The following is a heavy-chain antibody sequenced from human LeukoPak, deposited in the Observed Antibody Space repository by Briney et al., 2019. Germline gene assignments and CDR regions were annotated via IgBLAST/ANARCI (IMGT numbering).Heavy chain of an antibody. CDR2: IGARGTNT. CDR1: GFTFTNYA. Sequence: GGSLRLSCVGSGFTFTNYAMIWVRQAPRKGLEWVSAIGARGTNTFYADSVKGRFTISRDNSKNTLYLQMNNLRAEDTAVYYCAKGQAYDFWSGYQRSPIDYWGQGTLVTVSS. V-gene: IGHV3-23*01. CDR3: AKGQAYDFWSGYQRSPIDY. J-gene: IGHJ4*02. D-gene: IGHD3-3*01.